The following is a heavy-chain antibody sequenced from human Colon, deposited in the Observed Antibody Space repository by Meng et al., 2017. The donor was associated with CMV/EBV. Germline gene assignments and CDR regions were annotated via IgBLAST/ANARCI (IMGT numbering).Heavy chain of an antibody. V-gene: IGHV1-2*02. CDR3: VRESFYFGI. J-gene: IGHJ4*02. CDR2: IYPHDGGT. CDR1: GYTCTANH. Sequence: QVQMVQSGTEVKKPGASVKVSCKTSGYTCTANHVHWVRKAPGQGLEWMGGIYPHDGGTYFAQKFQDRVTLTRDTSITTAYMELSVLTSDDTAIYYCVRESFYFGIWGEGTLVTVSS.